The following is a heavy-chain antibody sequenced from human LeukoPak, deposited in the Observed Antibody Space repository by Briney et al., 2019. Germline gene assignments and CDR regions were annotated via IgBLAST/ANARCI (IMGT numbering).Heavy chain of an antibody. J-gene: IGHJ4*02. CDR3: ASDEGNYFDY. CDR1: GFTCSSYM. V-gene: IGHV3-21*01. Sequence: PGGSLRLSCAASGFTCSSYMMNWVRQAPGKGLEWVASISRNSTNIHYADSVKGRFTISRDNARNSLFLQMNSLRAEDTAIYYCASDEGNYFDYWGQGTLVTVSS. CDR2: ISRNSTNI.